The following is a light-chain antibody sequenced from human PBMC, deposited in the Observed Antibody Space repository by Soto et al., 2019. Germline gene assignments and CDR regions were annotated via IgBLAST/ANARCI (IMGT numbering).Light chain of an antibody. J-gene: IGKJ1*01. CDR3: QQYGSSPRT. Sequence: PGERVTLSCRASQSVSSSYLTWYQQKPVQAPRLLIYGASSRATGIPERFSGSGSGTDFTLTISRLEPEDFAVYYCQQYGSSPRTFGQGTKWIS. CDR2: GAS. V-gene: IGKV3-20*01. CDR1: QSVSSSY.